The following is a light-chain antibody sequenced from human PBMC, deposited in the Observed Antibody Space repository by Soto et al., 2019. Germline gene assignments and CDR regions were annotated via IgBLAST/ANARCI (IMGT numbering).Light chain of an antibody. CDR2: DAS. J-gene: IGKJ1*01. CDR3: QQYQSYSRT. V-gene: IGKV3-11*01. CDR1: QSVSSY. Sequence: ELVLTQSPATLSVSPGERATLSCRASQSVSSYLAWYQQKPGQAPRLLIYDASNRATGIPARFSGSGSGTEFTLTISSLKPDDFATYYCQQYQSYSRTCGQGTKVDIK.